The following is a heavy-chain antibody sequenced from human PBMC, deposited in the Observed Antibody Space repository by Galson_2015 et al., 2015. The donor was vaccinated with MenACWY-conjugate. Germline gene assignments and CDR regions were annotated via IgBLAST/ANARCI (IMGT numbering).Heavy chain of an antibody. V-gene: IGHV5-51*01. CDR3: ARHPPGGRGMDV. J-gene: IGHJ6*02. D-gene: IGHD1-26*01. CDR1: GYTFTTYW. CDR2: ISPGDSET. Sequence: QSGAEVKKPGESLTISCTGSGYTFTTYWIGWVRQLPGKGLEWMGLISPGDSETRYSPAIQGQVTISADKSISTAYAQWDSLQASDTAMYYCARHPPGGRGMDVWGQGTTVTVSS.